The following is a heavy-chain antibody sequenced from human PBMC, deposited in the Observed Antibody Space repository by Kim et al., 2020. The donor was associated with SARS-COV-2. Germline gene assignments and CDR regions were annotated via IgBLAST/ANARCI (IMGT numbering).Heavy chain of an antibody. Sequence: SETLSLTCTVSGGSISSGGYYWSWIRQHPGKGLEWIGYIYYSGSTYYNPSLKSRVTISVDTSKNQFSLKLSSVTAADTAVYYCARRMPDLWFGDDGTYFDYWGQGTLVTVSS. CDR3: ARRMPDLWFGDDGTYFDY. CDR2: IYYSGST. V-gene: IGHV4-31*03. J-gene: IGHJ4*02. D-gene: IGHD3-10*01. CDR1: GGSISSGGYY.